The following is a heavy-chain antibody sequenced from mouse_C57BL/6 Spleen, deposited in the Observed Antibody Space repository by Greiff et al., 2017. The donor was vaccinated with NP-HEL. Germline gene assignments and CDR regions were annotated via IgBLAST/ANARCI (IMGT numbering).Heavy chain of an antibody. CDR2: IDPENGDT. D-gene: IGHD1-1*01. V-gene: IGHV14-4*01. CDR3: TRGYGSSPWFAY. CDR1: GFNIKDDY. Sequence: EVKLEESGAELVRPGASVKLSCTASGFNIKDDYMHWVKQRPEQGLEWIGWIDPENGDTEYASKFQGKATITADTSSNTAYLQLSSLTSEDTAVYYCTRGYGSSPWFAYWGQGTLVTVSA. J-gene: IGHJ3*01.